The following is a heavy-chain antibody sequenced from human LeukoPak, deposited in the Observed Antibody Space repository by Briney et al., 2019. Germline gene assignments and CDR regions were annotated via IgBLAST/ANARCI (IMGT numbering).Heavy chain of an antibody. CDR3: AKDKRKGPSHNNFDY. CDR1: GFTFSSYG. V-gene: IGHV3-30*18. Sequence: PGGSLRLSCAASGFTFSSYGMHWVRQAPGKGLEWVAVISYDGSNKYYADSVKGRFTISRDNSKNTLYLQMNSLRAEDTAVYYCAKDKRKGPSHNNFDYWGQGTLVTVSS. J-gene: IGHJ4*02. CDR2: ISYDGSNK. D-gene: IGHD1-14*01.